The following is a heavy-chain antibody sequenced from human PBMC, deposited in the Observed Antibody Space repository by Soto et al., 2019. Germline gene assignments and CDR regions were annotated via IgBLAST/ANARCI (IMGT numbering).Heavy chain of an antibody. CDR2: ISWDGDSA. V-gene: IGHV3-43*01. J-gene: IGHJ4*02. CDR3: AKGTRGNSPELDF. Sequence: GSLRLSCAASGFTFDDYTMHWVRQTPGKGLEWVSLISWDGDSAYYADSVRGRSTISRDNSKNSLFLQMNNVRAEDAALYFCAKGTRGNSPELDFWGQGTLVTVSS. CDR1: GFTFDDYT. D-gene: IGHD1-1*01.